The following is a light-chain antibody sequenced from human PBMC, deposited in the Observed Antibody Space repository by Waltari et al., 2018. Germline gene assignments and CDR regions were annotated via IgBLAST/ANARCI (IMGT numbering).Light chain of an antibody. J-gene: IGKJ2*01. Sequence: DIQMTQSPSTLSASVGDRVTITCRASQSISDWLAWYQQKPVKAPKLLIQKAYTLKSGVPSRFSGSGSGTEFTLTVTSLQPDDVATYFCQQYSSELYTFGQGTKLEIK. CDR2: KAY. CDR3: QQYSSELYT. V-gene: IGKV1-5*03. CDR1: QSISDW.